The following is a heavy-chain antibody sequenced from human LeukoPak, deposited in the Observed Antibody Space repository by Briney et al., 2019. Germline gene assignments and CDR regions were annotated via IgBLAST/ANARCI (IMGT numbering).Heavy chain of an antibody. V-gene: IGHV4-59*01. D-gene: IGHD2-8*01. CDR1: GGSISSYY. CDR3: TRSTNLEAFDI. Sequence: SETLSLTCTVSGGSISSYYWSWIRQPPGKGLEWIGYLYYSGSTNYNPSLKSRVTISVDTSKNQWSLKLSSVTTADTAVYYCTRSTNLEAFDIWGQGTMVTVSS. J-gene: IGHJ3*02. CDR2: LYYSGST.